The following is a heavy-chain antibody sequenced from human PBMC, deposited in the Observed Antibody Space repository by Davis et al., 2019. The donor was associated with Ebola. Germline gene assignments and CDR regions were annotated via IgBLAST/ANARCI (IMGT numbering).Heavy chain of an antibody. D-gene: IGHD6-13*01. Sequence: GESLKISCAASGFTFSGSAMHWVRQASGKGLEWVGRIKSKTDAGTTDYAAPVKGRFTISRDDSKNTLYLQMNSLKTEDTAVYYCTTDRLIAAAGYNQYYYYGMDVWGQGTTVTVSS. V-gene: IGHV3-15*07. CDR3: TTDRLIAAAGYNQYYYYGMDV. J-gene: IGHJ6*02. CDR1: GFTFSGSA. CDR2: IKSKTDAGTT.